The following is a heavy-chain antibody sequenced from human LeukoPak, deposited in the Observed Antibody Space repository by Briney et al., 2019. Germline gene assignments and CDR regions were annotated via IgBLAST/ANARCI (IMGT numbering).Heavy chain of an antibody. CDR2: IIPIFGTA. Sequence: SVKVSCKASGGTFSSYAISWVRQAPGQGLEWMGGIIPIFGTANYAQKFQGRVTITADESTSTAYMELSSLRSEDTAVYYCAREAYYYDSSGFDAFDIWGQGTMVTVSS. J-gene: IGHJ3*02. CDR3: AREAYYYDSSGFDAFDI. V-gene: IGHV1-69*13. D-gene: IGHD3-22*01. CDR1: GGTFSSYA.